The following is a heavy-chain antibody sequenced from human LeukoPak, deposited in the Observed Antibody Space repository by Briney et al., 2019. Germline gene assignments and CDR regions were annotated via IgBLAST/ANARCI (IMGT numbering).Heavy chain of an antibody. Sequence: SVKVSCKASGGTFSSYAISWVRQAPGQGLEWMGGIIPIFGTANYAQKFQGRVTITADESTSTAYVELSSLRSEDTAVYYCAREVSWDTAMATGAFDIWGQGTMVTVSS. CDR1: GGTFSSYA. D-gene: IGHD5-18*01. CDR2: IIPIFGTA. V-gene: IGHV1-69*01. J-gene: IGHJ3*02. CDR3: AREVSWDTAMATGAFDI.